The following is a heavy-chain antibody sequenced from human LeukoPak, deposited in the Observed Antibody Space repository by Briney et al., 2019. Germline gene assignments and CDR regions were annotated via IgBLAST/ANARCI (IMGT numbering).Heavy chain of an antibody. Sequence: SETLSLTCTVSGGSISSYYWSWIRQPPGKGLEWIGYIYYSGSTNYNPSLKSRVTISVDTSKNQFSLKLSSVTAADTAVYYCASREGDKAGYSYGYRYYYYMDVWGKGTTVTVSS. D-gene: IGHD5-18*01. CDR1: GGSISSYY. CDR2: IYYSGST. J-gene: IGHJ6*03. V-gene: IGHV4-59*01. CDR3: ASREGDKAGYSYGYRYYYYMDV.